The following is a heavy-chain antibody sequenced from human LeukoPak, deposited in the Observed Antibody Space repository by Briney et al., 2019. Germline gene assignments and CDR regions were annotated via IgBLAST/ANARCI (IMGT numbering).Heavy chain of an antibody. V-gene: IGHV3-53*01. CDR1: GFTVSSNY. D-gene: IGHD6-13*01. CDR3: ARASSSWTGWFDP. CDR2: IYSGGST. J-gene: IGHJ5*02. Sequence: GGSLRLSCAASGFTVSSNYMSWVRQAPGKGLEWVSVIYSGGSTYYADSVKGRFTISRDNSKNTLYLQMNSLRAEDTAVYYCARASSSWTGWFDPWGQGTLVTVS.